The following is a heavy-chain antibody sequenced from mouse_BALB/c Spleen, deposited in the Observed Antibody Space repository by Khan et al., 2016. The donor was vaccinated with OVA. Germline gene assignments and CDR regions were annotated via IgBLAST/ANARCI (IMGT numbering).Heavy chain of an antibody. V-gene: IGHV3-2*02. J-gene: IGHJ3*01. D-gene: IGHD2-4*01. Sequence: EVQLVESGPGLVKPSQSLSLTCTVTGYSITSEYAWNWIRHFPGNKLGWMGYINYSGNTRYNPSLKSRISITRDTSKNQFFLQLNSVTTEDTATYYCTRKDYYDYDPFPYWGQGTLVTVSA. CDR2: INYSGNT. CDR1: GYSITSEYA. CDR3: TRKDYYDYDPFPY.